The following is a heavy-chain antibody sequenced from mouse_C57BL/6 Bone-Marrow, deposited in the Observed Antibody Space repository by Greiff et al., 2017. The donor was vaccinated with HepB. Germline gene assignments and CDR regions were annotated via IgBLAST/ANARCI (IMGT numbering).Heavy chain of an antibody. CDR2: IYPRSGNN. D-gene: IGHD2-3*01. V-gene: IGHV1-81*01. CDR3: ARWGWLLGMDY. CDR1: GYTFTSYG. J-gene: IGHJ4*01. Sequence: VKLMESGAELARPGASVKLSCKASGYTFTSYGISWVKQRTGQGLEWIGEIYPRSGNNYYNEKFKGKATLTADKSSSTAYMELRSLTSEDSAVYFCARWGWLLGMDYWGQGTSVTVSS.